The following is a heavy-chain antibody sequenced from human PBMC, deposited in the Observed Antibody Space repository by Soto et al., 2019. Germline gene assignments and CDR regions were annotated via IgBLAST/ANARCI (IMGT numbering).Heavy chain of an antibody. Sequence: PGESLKISCKGSGYSFTSYWIGWVRQMPGKGLEWMGIIYPGDSDTRYSPSFQGQVTISADKSISTAYLQWSSLKASDTAMYYCVRQAIAVAPLYYYYGMDVWGQGTTVTVSS. CDR1: GYSFTSYW. D-gene: IGHD6-19*01. J-gene: IGHJ6*02. V-gene: IGHV5-51*01. CDR3: VRQAIAVAPLYYYYGMDV. CDR2: IYPGDSDT.